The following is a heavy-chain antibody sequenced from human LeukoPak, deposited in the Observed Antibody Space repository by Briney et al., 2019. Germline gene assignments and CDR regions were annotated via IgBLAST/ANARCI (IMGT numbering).Heavy chain of an antibody. CDR3: AIFLTYYGSSGYPPLEY. J-gene: IGHJ4*02. CDR2: ISYEGSNK. D-gene: IGHD3-22*01. CDR1: GFPFSSYA. Sequence: GGSLVLSWAASGFPFSSYAMHWVRQAPGKGLGLVSVISYEGSNKYYAVSVKGRFTISRDNSKNTLYLQMNSLRAEDTAVYYCAIFLTYYGSSGYPPLEYWGQGTLVTVS. V-gene: IGHV3-30-3*01.